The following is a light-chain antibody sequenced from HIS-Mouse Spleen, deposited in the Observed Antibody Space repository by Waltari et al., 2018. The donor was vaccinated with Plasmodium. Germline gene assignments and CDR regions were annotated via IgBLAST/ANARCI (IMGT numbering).Light chain of an antibody. CDR3: QQYNNWSFT. V-gene: IGKV3-15*01. CDR1: QSVSRN. CDR2: GAS. Sequence: EIVMTQSPAPLSASPGERATLSCRASQSVSRNLAWYQQKPGQAPSLLIYGASTRATGIPARFSGSGSGTEFTLTISSLQSEDFAVYYCQQYNNWSFTFGPGTKVDIK. J-gene: IGKJ3*01.